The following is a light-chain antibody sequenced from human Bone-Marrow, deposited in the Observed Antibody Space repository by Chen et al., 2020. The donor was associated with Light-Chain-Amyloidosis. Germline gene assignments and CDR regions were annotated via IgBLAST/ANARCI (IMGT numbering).Light chain of an antibody. CDR2: EDN. CDR1: GGSIASNY. Sequence: NSMLTQPHSVSESPGKTVIISCTRSGGSIASNYVQWYQQRPGSAPTTVIYEDNQRPSGVPDRFSGSIDSSSNFASLTISGLKTEDEADYYCQSYDSTNRVFGGGTKLTVL. V-gene: IGLV6-57*03. CDR3: QSYDSTNRV. J-gene: IGLJ3*02.